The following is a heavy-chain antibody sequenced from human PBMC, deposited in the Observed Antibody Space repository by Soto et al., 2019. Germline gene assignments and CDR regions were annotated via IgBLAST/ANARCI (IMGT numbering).Heavy chain of an antibody. J-gene: IGHJ3*02. V-gene: IGHV3-7*03. CDR1: GFTFSSYW. CDR2: IKQDGSEK. Sequence: PGGSLRLSCAASGFTFSSYWMSWVRQAPGKGLEWVTNIKQDGSEKYYVDSVKGRFTISRDNAKNLLYLQMNSLRAEDTAVYYCARLGSPGAFDIWGQGTMGTVS. CDR3: ARLGSPGAFDI. D-gene: IGHD7-27*01.